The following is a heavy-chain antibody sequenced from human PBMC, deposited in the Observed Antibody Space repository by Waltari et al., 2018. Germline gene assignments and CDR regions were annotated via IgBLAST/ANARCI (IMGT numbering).Heavy chain of an antibody. Sequence: QVQLQESGPGLVKPSQTLSLTCTVSGGSISSGSYYWSWIRQPAGKGLEWIGRIYTSGRTNHNPSLKSRVTISVDTSKNQFSRKLSSVTAADTAVYYCARGVRFLEWLPYAFDIWGQGTMVTVSS. CDR3: ARGVRFLEWLPYAFDI. J-gene: IGHJ3*02. V-gene: IGHV4-61*02. CDR2: IYTSGRT. CDR1: GGSISSGSYY. D-gene: IGHD3-3*01.